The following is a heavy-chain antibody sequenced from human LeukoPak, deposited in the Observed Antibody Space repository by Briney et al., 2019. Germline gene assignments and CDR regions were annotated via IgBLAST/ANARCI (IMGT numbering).Heavy chain of an antibody. CDR3: ARGALNWFDP. J-gene: IGHJ5*02. CDR2: ISAYNGNT. V-gene: IGHV1-18*01. Sequence: APVNVSCKPSGYTFTSYGIRWVRQAPGQGIEWMGWISAYNGNTNYAQKLQGRVTMTTDTSTSTAYMELRSLRSDDTAVYYCARGALNWFDPWGQGTLVTVSS. CDR1: GYTFTSYG.